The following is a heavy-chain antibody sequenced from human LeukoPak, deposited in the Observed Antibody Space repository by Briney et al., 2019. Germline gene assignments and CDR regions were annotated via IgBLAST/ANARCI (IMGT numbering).Heavy chain of an antibody. CDR3: AREGPLDSSGYYYYGFDI. CDR1: GDSISSGGYY. D-gene: IGHD3-22*01. V-gene: IGHV4-31*03. CDR2: ISYSGGT. J-gene: IGHJ3*02. Sequence: SQTLSLTCTVSGDSISSGGYYWSWLRQHPGKGLEWIGYISYSGGTYYNPSLKSRVTISIVTSKNQFSLKLSSVTAADTAVYYCAREGPLDSSGYYYYGFDIWGQGTMVTVSS.